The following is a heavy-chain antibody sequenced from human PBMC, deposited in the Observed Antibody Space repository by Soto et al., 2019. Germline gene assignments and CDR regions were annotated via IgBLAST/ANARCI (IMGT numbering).Heavy chain of an antibody. CDR2: IDPSGGST. CDR1: GYTFTSYY. CDR3: ASALMITFGGGGSSGYAY. J-gene: IGHJ4*02. D-gene: IGHD3-16*01. Sequence: QVQLVQSGAEVKKPGASVKVSCKASGYTFTSYYMHWLLQAPGQGLERMGIIDPSGGSTSYAQKARGRVTMPRDTSTSKIYMELSSVRSEDTDVYYCASALMITFGGGGSSGYAYWGQGTLVTVSS. V-gene: IGHV1-46*01.